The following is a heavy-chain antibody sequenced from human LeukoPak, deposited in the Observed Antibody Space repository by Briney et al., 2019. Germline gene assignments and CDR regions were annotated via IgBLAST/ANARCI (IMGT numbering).Heavy chain of an antibody. V-gene: IGHV3-30*04. CDR2: ISYDGKNK. Sequence: GRSLRLSCAASGFTFSNYAMHWVRQAPGKGLEWVALISYDGKNKYYADSVKGRFTISRDNSKNTLYLQMNSLRAEDTAVYYCARVNAGSYFDYWGQGTLVTVSS. J-gene: IGHJ4*02. CDR3: ARVNAGSYFDY. CDR1: GFTFSNYA.